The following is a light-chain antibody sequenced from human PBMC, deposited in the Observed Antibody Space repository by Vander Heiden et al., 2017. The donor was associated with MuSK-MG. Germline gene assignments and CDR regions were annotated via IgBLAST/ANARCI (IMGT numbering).Light chain of an antibody. CDR2: EGS. CDR3: CAYAGSSTWV. CDR1: SSDVGSYNL. J-gene: IGLJ3*02. V-gene: IGLV2-23*01. Sequence: QSALTQPASVSGSPGQSITISCTGTSSDVGSYNLVSWYQQHPGKAPKLMIYEGSKRTSGVSNRFSGSKSGNTASLTISGLQAEDEADYYCCAYAGSSTWVFGGGTKLTVL.